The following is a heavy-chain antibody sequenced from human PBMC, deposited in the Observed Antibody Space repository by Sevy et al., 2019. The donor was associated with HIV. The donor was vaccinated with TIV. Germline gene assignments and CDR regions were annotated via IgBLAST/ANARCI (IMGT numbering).Heavy chain of an antibody. CDR1: GFIFNSYA. D-gene: IGHD3-10*01. CDR2: ISGSGGST. CDR3: AKGYGSGSPPDY. V-gene: IGHV3-23*01. Sequence: GGSLRLSCAASGFIFNSYAMTWVRQAPGKGLEWVSGISGSGGSTYYADSVKGRFTISRDNSRNTLYLEMNSLRVEDTAVYYCAKGYGSGSPPDYWGQRTLVTVSS. J-gene: IGHJ4*02.